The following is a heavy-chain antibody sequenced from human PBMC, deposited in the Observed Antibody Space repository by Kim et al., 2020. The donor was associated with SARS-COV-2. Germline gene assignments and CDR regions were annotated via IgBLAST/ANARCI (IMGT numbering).Heavy chain of an antibody. D-gene: IGHD6-19*01. Sequence: YAQKRQGRVTMTTDTSTSTAYMELRSLRSDDTAVYYCARNKWLTFPNDYWGQGTLVTVSS. J-gene: IGHJ4*02. CDR3: ARNKWLTFPNDY. V-gene: IGHV1-18*01.